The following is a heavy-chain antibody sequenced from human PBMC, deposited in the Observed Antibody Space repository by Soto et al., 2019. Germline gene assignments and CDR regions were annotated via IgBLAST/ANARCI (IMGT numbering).Heavy chain of an antibody. CDR2: IMPIIGTA. V-gene: IGHV1-69*01. Sequence: QVQLVQSGAEVKKPGSSVKVSCKASGGTFSSHVFNWVRQAPGQGLEWMGGIMPIIGTANYAQKFQGGVTITAYESPSTAYMERRRLRSSETAVYYCARDLEFRDGNIAHLDYWGQGTLVTVSS. CDR3: ARDLEFRDGNIAHLDY. D-gene: IGHD2-21*01. J-gene: IGHJ4*02. CDR1: GGTFSSHV.